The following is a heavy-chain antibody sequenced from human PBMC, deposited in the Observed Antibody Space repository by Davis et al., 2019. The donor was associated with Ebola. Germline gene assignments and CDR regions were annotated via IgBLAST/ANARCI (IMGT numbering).Heavy chain of an antibody. CDR3: AKDNRNIWSEV. Sequence: GGSLRLSCVGSGFSVSDKYMSWVRQAPGKGLEWVAVTSYDGKTTNYADSVKGRFTISRDNSKNTLYLQMNFMRAEDTAVYYCAKDNRNIWSEVWGQGTMVTVSS. J-gene: IGHJ3*01. D-gene: IGHD2/OR15-2a*01. V-gene: IGHV3-30*18. CDR2: TSYDGKTT. CDR1: GFSVSDKY.